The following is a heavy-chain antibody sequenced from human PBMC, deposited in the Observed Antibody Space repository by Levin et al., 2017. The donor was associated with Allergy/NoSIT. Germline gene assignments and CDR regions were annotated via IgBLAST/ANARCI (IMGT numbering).Heavy chain of an antibody. D-gene: IGHD2-15*01. CDR2: IYYSGST. CDR3: ARHRGGISLRNPTSPIYYYYMDV. CDR1: GGSISSSSYY. V-gene: IGHV4-39*01. J-gene: IGHJ6*03. Sequence: NASETLSLTCTVSGGSISSSSYYWGWIRQPPGKGLEWIGSIYYSGSTYYNPSLKSRVTISVDTSKNQFSLKLSSVTAADTAVYYCARHRGGISLRNPTSPIYYYYMDVWGKGTTVTVSS.